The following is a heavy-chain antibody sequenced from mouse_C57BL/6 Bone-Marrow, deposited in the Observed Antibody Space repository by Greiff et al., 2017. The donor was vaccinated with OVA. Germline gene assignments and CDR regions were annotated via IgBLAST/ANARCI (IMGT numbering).Heavy chain of an antibody. CDR2: IHPNSGST. Sequence: VQLQQPGAELVKPGASVKLSCKASGYTFTSYWMHWVKQRPGQGLEWIGMIHPNSGSTNYNEKFKSKATLTVDKSSSTAYMQLSRLTSEDSAVYYGASRLLRYADWYFDVWGTGTTVTVSS. V-gene: IGHV1-64*01. J-gene: IGHJ1*03. D-gene: IGHD1-1*01. CDR3: ASRLLRYADWYFDV. CDR1: GYTFTSYW.